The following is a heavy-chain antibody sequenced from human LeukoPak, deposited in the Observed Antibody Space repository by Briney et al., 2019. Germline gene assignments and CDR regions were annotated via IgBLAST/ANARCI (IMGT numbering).Heavy chain of an antibody. Sequence: VASVKVSCKASGGTFSSYAISWVRQAPGQGLEWMGGIIPIFGTANYAQKFQGRVTITTDESTSTAYMELSSLRSEDTAVYYCARDMRYCSSTSCYSLYLDVWGKGTTVAVSS. V-gene: IGHV1-69*05. CDR1: GGTFSSYA. J-gene: IGHJ6*04. CDR2: IIPIFGTA. CDR3: ARDMRYCSSTSCYSLYLDV. D-gene: IGHD2-2*01.